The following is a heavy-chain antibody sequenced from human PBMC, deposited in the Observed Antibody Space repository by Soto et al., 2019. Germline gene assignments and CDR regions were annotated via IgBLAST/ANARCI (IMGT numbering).Heavy chain of an antibody. Sequence: GRLMRLSCAAAGFTFSSYAMTWVSKAPGKGLEWVSAISGSGGSTYHADSVKGRFTISRDTSISTAYMELSRLRSDDTAVYSCARRQRAAAPGLGYGMDVWGQGTTVTVSS. D-gene: IGHD6-13*01. CDR1: GFTFSSYA. CDR2: ISGSGGST. CDR3: ARRQRAAAPGLGYGMDV. J-gene: IGHJ6*02. V-gene: IGHV3-23*01.